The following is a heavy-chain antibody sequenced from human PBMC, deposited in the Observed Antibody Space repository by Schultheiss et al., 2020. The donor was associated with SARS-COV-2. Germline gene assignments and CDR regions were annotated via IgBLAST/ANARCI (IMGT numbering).Heavy chain of an antibody. V-gene: IGHV1-18*01. CDR3: ARGPIGAAGNWDFDY. CDR2: VSANNGDT. J-gene: IGHJ4*02. Sequence: ASVKVSCKTSDNSFTSHGISWVRQAPGQGLGVIGWVSANNGDTNYAQKFRGRVTLTRDTPTSTAYMEMRSLISDDTAVYYCARGPIGAAGNWDFDYWGQGTLVTVSS. D-gene: IGHD6-13*01. CDR1: DNSFTSHG.